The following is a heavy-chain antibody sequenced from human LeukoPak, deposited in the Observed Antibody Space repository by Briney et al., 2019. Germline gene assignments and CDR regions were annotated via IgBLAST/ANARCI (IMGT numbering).Heavy chain of an antibody. CDR3: ARNILFAFNI. V-gene: IGHV3-53*01. Sequence: GGSLRLSCAASGLTVSSSYMSWVRQAPGKGLEWVSIIYNDGSTYYADSMKGRFTISRDNSKNTLYLQVNSLRAEDTAMYYCARNILFAFNIWGQGTMVTVSS. CDR2: IYNDGST. CDR1: GLTVSSSY. J-gene: IGHJ3*02. D-gene: IGHD2/OR15-2a*01.